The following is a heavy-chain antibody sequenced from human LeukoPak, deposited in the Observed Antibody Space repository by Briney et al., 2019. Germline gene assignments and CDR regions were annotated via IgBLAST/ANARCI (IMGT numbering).Heavy chain of an antibody. V-gene: IGHV3-49*04. Sequence: PGGSLRLSCTASGFTFGDYAMSWVRQGPGKGLEWVGFIRRRSHGGATEYAATVKGRFIISRDDSKSIAYLQMNSLRTEDTAVYYCTRVGLWWPADYWGQGTQVTVSS. CDR2: IRRRSHGGAT. D-gene: IGHD2-21*01. CDR3: TRVGLWWPADY. J-gene: IGHJ4*02. CDR1: GFTFGDYA.